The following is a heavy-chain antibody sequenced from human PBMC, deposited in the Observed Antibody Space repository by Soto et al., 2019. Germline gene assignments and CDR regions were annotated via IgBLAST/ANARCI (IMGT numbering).Heavy chain of an antibody. Sequence: SETLSLTCTVSGGSISSSSYYWGWIRQPPGKGLEWIGSIYYSGSTYYNPSLKSRVTISVDTSKNQFSLKLSSVTAADTAVYYCGVKGSSEYFDYWGQGTLVTVSS. CDR2: IYYSGST. CDR3: GVKGSSEYFDY. V-gene: IGHV4-39*01. D-gene: IGHD6-6*01. J-gene: IGHJ4*02. CDR1: GGSISSSSYY.